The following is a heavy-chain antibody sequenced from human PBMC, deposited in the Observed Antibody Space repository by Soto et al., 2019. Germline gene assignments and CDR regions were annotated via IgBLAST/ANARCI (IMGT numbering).Heavy chain of an antibody. V-gene: IGHV4-34*01. CDR2: INHSGST. D-gene: IGHD4-17*01. Sequence: LETLSLTCAVYGGSFSGYYLSWIRHPPGKGLEWIGEINHSGSTNYNPSLKSRVTISVDKSKNQFSLKLLTVTAADTAVYYCASKNYGDSVPPLQFWGQGTLVPVSS. J-gene: IGHJ1*01. CDR1: GGSFSGYY. CDR3: ASKNYGDSVPPLQF.